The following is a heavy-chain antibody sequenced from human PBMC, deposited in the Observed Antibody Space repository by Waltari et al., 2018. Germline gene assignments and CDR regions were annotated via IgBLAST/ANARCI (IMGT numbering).Heavy chain of an antibody. J-gene: IGHJ4*02. CDR1: GHTFPANY. CDR3: ARGTRSIFGVVTPFDY. V-gene: IGHV1-2*02. D-gene: IGHD3-3*01. Sequence: QVQLVQSGAEVKKPGASVTVPSRPSGHTFPANYMHWVRRPPGQGLEWMGWINPNSGGTNYAQKFQGRVTMTRDTSISTAYMELSRLRSNDTAVYYCARGTRSIFGVVTPFDYWGQGTLVTVSS. CDR2: INPNSGGT.